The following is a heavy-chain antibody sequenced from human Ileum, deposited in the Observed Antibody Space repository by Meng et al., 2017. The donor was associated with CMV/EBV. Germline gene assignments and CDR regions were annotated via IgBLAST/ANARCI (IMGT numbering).Heavy chain of an antibody. Sequence: QVQLVESGAEMKNPGASMKVSCKTSGYTFTNNIMNWVRQAPGQGLEWMGWINPNSGSTNYAQKFQGSVTMTRDTSISTAYMELNRLTSDDTAMYFCARIIVSRGYSFDYWGQGTLVTVSS. J-gene: IGHJ4*02. CDR1: GYTFTNNI. CDR2: INPNSGST. CDR3: ARIIVSRGYSFDY. D-gene: IGHD5-18*01. V-gene: IGHV1-2*02.